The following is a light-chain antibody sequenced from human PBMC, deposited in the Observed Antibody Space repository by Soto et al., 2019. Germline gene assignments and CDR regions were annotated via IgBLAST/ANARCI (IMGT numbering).Light chain of an antibody. CDR2: DVS. V-gene: IGKV1-5*01. Sequence: DIQMTQSPSTLSASIGDRVTITCRASQSINGRLAWYQQKPGRPPKLLIYDVSILESGVPSRFSGSGSGPDFTLTISSLRPDDFATFYCQQYKIYPYTFGQGTRLDIQ. J-gene: IGKJ2*01. CDR3: QQYKIYPYT. CDR1: QSINGR.